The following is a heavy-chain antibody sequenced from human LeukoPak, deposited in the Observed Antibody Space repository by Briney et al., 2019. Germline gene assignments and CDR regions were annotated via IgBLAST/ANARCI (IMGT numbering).Heavy chain of an antibody. Sequence: PGRSLRLSCAASGFTFDDYAMHWVRQAPGKGLEWVSGISWNSGSIGYADSVKGRFTISRDNAKNSLYLQMNSLRAEDTAVYYCAKGSWELLSYYFDYWGQGTLVTVSS. CDR3: AKGSWELLSYYFDY. V-gene: IGHV3-9*01. D-gene: IGHD1-26*01. CDR1: GFTFDDYA. CDR2: ISWNSGSI. J-gene: IGHJ4*02.